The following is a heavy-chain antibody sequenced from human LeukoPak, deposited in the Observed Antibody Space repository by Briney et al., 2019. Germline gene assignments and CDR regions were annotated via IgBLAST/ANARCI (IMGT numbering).Heavy chain of an antibody. V-gene: IGHV3-23*01. CDR2: IRTSGGST. CDR3: AKSRAAGTSSFSVDS. Sequence: GGSLRLSCAASGFTFSSYAMSWVRQAPGKGLDWVSGIRTSGGSTYYADSVKGRFTISRDNSKNTVYLQMNSLRVEDTAVYYCAKSRAAGTSSFSVDSWGQGTLVTVSS. D-gene: IGHD6-13*01. J-gene: IGHJ4*02. CDR1: GFTFSSYA.